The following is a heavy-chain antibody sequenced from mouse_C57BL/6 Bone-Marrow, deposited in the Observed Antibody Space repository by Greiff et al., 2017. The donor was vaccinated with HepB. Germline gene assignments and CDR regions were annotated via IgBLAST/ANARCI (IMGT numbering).Heavy chain of an antibody. D-gene: IGHD1-1*01. CDR1: GFNIKDYY. Sequence: EVQLQQSGAELVRPGASVKLSCTASGFNIKDYYMHWVKQRPEQGLEWIGRIDPEDGDTEYAPKFQGKATMTADTSSNTAYLQRSSLTSEDTAVDYCTGGSSPYWYFDVWGTGTTVTVAS. V-gene: IGHV14-1*01. CDR2: IDPEDGDT. CDR3: TGGSSPYWYFDV. J-gene: IGHJ1*03.